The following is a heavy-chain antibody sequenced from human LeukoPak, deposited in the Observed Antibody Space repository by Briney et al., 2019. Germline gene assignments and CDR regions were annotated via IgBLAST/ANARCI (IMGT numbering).Heavy chain of an antibody. CDR3: AFLNTRWFDY. CDR1: GFTFSSYA. CDR2: ISGSGGST. V-gene: IGHV3-23*01. J-gene: IGHJ4*02. D-gene: IGHD2/OR15-2a*01. Sequence: GGSLRLSCAASGFTFSSYAMSWVRQAPGKGLEGVSAISGSGGSTYYADSLKGRFTISRDNSKNTLYLQMNSLRAEDTAVYYCAFLNTRWFDYWGQGTLVTVSS.